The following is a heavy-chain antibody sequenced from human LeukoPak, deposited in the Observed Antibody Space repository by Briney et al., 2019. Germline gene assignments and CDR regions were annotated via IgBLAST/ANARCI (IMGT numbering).Heavy chain of an antibody. Sequence: GGSLRLSCAASGFTFSSYGMHWVRQAPGKGLEWVAVIWYDGSNKYYADSVKDRFTISRDNSKNTLYLQMNSLRAEDTAVYYCARVGLGYGEALFYYYYGMDVWGQGTTVTVSS. CDR3: ARVGLGYGEALFYYYYGMDV. V-gene: IGHV3-33*01. J-gene: IGHJ6*02. CDR2: IWYDGSNK. D-gene: IGHD4-17*01. CDR1: GFTFSSYG.